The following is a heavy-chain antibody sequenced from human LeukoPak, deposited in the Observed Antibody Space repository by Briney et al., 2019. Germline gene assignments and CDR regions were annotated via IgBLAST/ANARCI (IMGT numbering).Heavy chain of an antibody. D-gene: IGHD3-10*01. Sequence: GASVKVSCKASGYTFTSYAMHWVRQAPGQRLEWMGWINAGNGNTKYSQKFQGRVTITRDTSASTAYMELSSLRSEDTAVYYCARDSTSYYYGSGVALGYFQHWGQGTLVTVSS. CDR1: GYTFTSYA. CDR2: INAGNGNT. V-gene: IGHV1-3*01. CDR3: ARDSTSYYYGSGVALGYFQH. J-gene: IGHJ1*01.